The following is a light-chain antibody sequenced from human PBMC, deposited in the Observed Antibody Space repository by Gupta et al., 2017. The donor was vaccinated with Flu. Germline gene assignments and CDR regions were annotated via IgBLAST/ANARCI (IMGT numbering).Light chain of an antibody. V-gene: IGKV1-5*03. Sequence: DVHMTQSPTTLFASVGDRVTITCRASQSISSWLAWYQQKPGKDPKILIHKASNLERGVPSRFTGSGSGTEFTIPTSSLQPDDFAAYYCQQHSTSPLTFGGGTKVEIE. CDR1: QSISSW. CDR3: QQHSTSPLT. J-gene: IGKJ4*01. CDR2: KAS.